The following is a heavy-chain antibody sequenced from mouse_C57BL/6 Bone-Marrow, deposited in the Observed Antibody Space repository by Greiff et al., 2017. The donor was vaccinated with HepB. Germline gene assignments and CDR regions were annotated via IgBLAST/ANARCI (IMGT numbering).Heavy chain of an antibody. CDR2: IDPSDSYT. CDR3: VTPHYYGNYLDY. Sequence: QVQLQQPGAELVRPGTSVKLSCKASGYTFTSYWMHWVKQRPGQGLEWIGVIDPSDSYTNYNQKFKGKATLTVDTSSSTAYMQLSSLTSEDAAVYYCVTPHYYGNYLDYWGQGTTLTVSS. J-gene: IGHJ2*01. V-gene: IGHV1-59*01. D-gene: IGHD1-1*01. CDR1: GYTFTSYW.